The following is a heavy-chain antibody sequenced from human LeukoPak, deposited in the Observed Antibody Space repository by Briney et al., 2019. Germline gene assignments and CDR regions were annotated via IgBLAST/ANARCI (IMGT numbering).Heavy chain of an antibody. V-gene: IGHV1-69*05. CDR2: IIPIFVIA. Sequence: ASVKVSCKASGGTFSSYAFSWVRQAPGQGPEWMGGIIPIFVIANYAQKFQGRVTITTDESTSTAYMELSSLRSEDTAVYYCARRESGGYDAFDIWGQGTMVTVSS. D-gene: IGHD3-10*01. J-gene: IGHJ3*02. CDR3: ARRESGGYDAFDI. CDR1: GGTFSSYA.